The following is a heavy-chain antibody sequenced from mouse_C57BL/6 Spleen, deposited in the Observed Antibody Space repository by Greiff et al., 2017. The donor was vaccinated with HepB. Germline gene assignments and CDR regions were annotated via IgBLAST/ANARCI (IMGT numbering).Heavy chain of an antibody. CDR2: ISDGGSYT. CDR3: ARGNYGSSRDFDY. Sequence: EVKLVESGGGLVKPGGSLKLSCAASGFTFSSYAMSWVRQTPEKRLEWVATISDGGSYTYYPDNVKGRFTISRDNAKNNLYLQMSHLKSEDTAMYYCARGNYGSSRDFDYWGQGTTLTVSS. CDR1: GFTFSSYA. V-gene: IGHV5-4*03. J-gene: IGHJ2*01. D-gene: IGHD1-1*01.